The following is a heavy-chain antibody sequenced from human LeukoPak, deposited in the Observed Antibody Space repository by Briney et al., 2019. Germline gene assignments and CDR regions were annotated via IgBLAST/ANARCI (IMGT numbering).Heavy chain of an antibody. J-gene: IGHJ4*02. CDR3: ARIGYNHYFDY. CDR1: GYTLTDYY. D-gene: IGHD5-24*01. V-gene: IGHV1-2*02. Sequence: ASAKVSCKASGYTLTDYYLHWVRQAPGQGLEWMGWINPNSGGTNSAQTFQGRVTMTRDTSITTAYLDLSRLRSDDTAVYYCARIGYNHYFDYWGQGTLITVPS. CDR2: INPNSGGT.